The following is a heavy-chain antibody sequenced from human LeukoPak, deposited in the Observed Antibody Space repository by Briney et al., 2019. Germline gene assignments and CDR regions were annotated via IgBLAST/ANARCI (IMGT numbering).Heavy chain of an antibody. Sequence: PSQTLSLTCTVSGGSISSGTYYWSWIRQPAGKGLEWIGRFYTSGSTNYNPSLKSRVTISVDTSKNQFSLKLSSVTAADTAVYYCARDDDSSGYYFRYFDYWGQGTLVTVSS. D-gene: IGHD3-22*01. CDR3: ARDDDSSGYYFRYFDY. J-gene: IGHJ4*02. CDR1: GGSISSGTYY. V-gene: IGHV4-61*02. CDR2: FYTSGST.